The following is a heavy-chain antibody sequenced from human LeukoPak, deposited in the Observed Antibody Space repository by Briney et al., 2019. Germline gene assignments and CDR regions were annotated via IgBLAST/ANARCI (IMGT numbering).Heavy chain of an antibody. CDR2: INHSGTT. Sequence: PSETLSLTCVVYGGSFSDYYWSWIRQPPGKGLEWIGEINHSGTTNYNPSLKSRVTISVHTSKNQFSLKLSSVTAADTAVYYCARGIAVAGGDYWGQGTLVTVSS. V-gene: IGHV4-34*01. J-gene: IGHJ4*02. CDR3: ARGIAVAGGDY. D-gene: IGHD6-19*01. CDR1: GGSFSDYY.